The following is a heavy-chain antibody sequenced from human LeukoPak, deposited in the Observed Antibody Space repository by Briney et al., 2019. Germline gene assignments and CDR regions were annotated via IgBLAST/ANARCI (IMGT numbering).Heavy chain of an antibody. J-gene: IGHJ6*03. D-gene: IGHD3-16*01. CDR1: GGSISSSSYY. CDR2: IYYSGST. Sequence: SETLSLTCTVSGGSISSSSYYWGWIRQPPGKGLEWIGSIYYSGSTYYNPSLKSRVTISVDTSKNQFSLKLSSVTAADTAVYYCVSRLRTYYYYYYMDVWGKGTTVTVSS. CDR3: VSRLRTYYYYYYMDV. V-gene: IGHV4-39*07.